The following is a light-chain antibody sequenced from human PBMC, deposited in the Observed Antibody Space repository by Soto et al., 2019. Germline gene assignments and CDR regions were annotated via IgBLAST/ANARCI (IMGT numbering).Light chain of an antibody. Sequence: DIVMTQSPLSLPVTPGEPASLSCRSSQSLLHSNGYNYLDWYLQKPGQSPQLLIYLGSNRASGVPDRFSGSGSGTDFTLKISRVEAEDVGVYYCMQAQQTPWTFGQGTKVEIK. J-gene: IGKJ1*01. CDR3: MQAQQTPWT. CDR1: QSLLHSNGYNY. CDR2: LGS. V-gene: IGKV2-28*01.